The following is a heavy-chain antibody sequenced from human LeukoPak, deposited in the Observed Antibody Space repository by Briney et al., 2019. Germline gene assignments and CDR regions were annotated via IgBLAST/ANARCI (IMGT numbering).Heavy chain of an antibody. CDR2: IRYDGSDTYGSHK. CDR1: GFSFSNYG. Sequence: GGSLRLSCAASGFSFSNYGMHWVRQAPGKGLEGVSFIRYDGSDTYGSHKYYADSVKGRFTTSRDNSKNTVCLQMNSLRPEDTAMYYCAIDSAIWCSDGACYSSEYFHHWGQGTLVTVSS. J-gene: IGHJ1*01. V-gene: IGHV3-30*02. D-gene: IGHD2-15*01. CDR3: AIDSAIWCSDGACYSSEYFHH.